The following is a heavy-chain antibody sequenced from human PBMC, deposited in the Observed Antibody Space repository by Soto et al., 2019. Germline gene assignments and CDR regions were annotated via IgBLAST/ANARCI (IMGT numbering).Heavy chain of an antibody. CDR1: GYTFTDFS. CDR3: ARDRWLTTRDFDY. CDR2: INAGSGET. Sequence: QVQLVQSGAEVKEPGASVKLACKASGYTFTDFSVHWVRQAPRLGLEWLGWINAGSGETTSSQNFQGRVTITRDTSATPVYMELSSLTSEDTAMYYCARDRWLTTRDFDYWGKGTLVTVSS. D-gene: IGHD6-19*01. J-gene: IGHJ4*02. V-gene: IGHV1-3*01.